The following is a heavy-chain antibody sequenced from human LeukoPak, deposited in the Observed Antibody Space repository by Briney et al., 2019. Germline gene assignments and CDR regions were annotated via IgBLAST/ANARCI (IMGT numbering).Heavy chain of an antibody. CDR1: GGSISSGSYY. D-gene: IGHD6-13*01. J-gene: IGHJ4*02. CDR3: ASSIAAAGEY. CDR2: IYTSGST. Sequence: SETLSLTCTVSGGSISSGSYYWSWIRQPAGKGLEWIGRIYTSGSTNYNPSLKSRVTISVDTSKNQFSLKLSFVTAADTAVYYCASSIAAAGEYWGQGTLVTVSS. V-gene: IGHV4-61*02.